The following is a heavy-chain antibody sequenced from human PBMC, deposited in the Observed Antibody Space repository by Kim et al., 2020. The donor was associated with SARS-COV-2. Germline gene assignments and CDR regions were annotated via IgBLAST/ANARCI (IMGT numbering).Heavy chain of an antibody. J-gene: IGHJ1*01. CDR1: GLSFSDSY. V-gene: IGHV3-11*01. D-gene: IGHD5-12*01. CDR3: ARSGNGYNAFGI. CDR2: ISTRGESI. Sequence: GGSLRPSCAASGLSFSDSYMNWVRQVPGKGLEWLSFISTRGESIFYADSVEGRFTISRDNAKTSLYLQMNYLKDEDTAVYYFARSGNGYNAFGIWGQ.